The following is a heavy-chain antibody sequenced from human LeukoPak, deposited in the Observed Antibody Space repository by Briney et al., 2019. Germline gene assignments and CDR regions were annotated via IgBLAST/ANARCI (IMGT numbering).Heavy chain of an antibody. CDR1: GFTFSSYA. CDR2: ISYDGSNK. Sequence: GGSLRLSCAASGFTFSSYAMDWVRQAPGKGLEWVAVISYDGSNKYYADSVKGRFTISRDNSKNTLYLQMNSLRAEDTAVYYCAKDIGSGSYDNYYYYGMDVWGQGTTVTVSS. CDR3: AKDIGSGSYDNYYYYGMDV. V-gene: IGHV3-30*04. J-gene: IGHJ6*02. D-gene: IGHD3-10*01.